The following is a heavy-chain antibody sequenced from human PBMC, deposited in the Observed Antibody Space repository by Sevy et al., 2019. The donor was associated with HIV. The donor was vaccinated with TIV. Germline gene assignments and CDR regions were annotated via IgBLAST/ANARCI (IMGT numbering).Heavy chain of an antibody. CDR3: ATTSSYDSSGYYSAYFDY. V-gene: IGHV1-69*13. D-gene: IGHD3-22*01. CDR2: IIPIFATA. CDR1: GGTFSSYA. J-gene: IGHJ4*02. Sequence: ASVKVSCKASGGTFSSYAISWVRQAPGLGLEWMGGIIPIFATANYAQKFQGRVTITADESTSTAYMELSSLRSEETAVYYCATTSSYDSSGYYSAYFDYWGQGTLVTVSS.